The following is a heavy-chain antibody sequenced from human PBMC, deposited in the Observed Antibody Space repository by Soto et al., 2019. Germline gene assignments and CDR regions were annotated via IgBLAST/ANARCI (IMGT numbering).Heavy chain of an antibody. Sequence: QITLKESGPTLVKPTQTLTLTCTFSGFSLSTRGVGVGWFRQPPGKALEWLALIYWDDDGGYSPSLKSRLTSTXDXXKHPVVLTMTNMEPVDTAKDYCAQRPRVYSYHFEYWGQGPLVTVSS. D-gene: IGHD5-18*01. V-gene: IGHV2-5*02. CDR3: AQRPRVYSYHFEY. CDR1: GFSLSTRGVG. CDR2: IYWDDDG. J-gene: IGHJ4*02.